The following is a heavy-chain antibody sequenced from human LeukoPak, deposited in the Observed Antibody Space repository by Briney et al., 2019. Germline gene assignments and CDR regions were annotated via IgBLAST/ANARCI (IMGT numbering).Heavy chain of an antibody. CDR2: ISSSGSII. CDR3: ARDIPLAGRELFDY. V-gene: IGHV3-11*04. J-gene: IGHJ4*02. D-gene: IGHD6-19*01. CDR1: GFTFSDYY. Sequence: GGSLRLSCAASGFTFSDYYMSWIRQAPGKGLEWVSYISSSGSIIYYADSVKGRFTISRDNAKNSLYLQMNSLRAEDTAVYYCARDIPLAGRELFDYWGQGTLVTVSS.